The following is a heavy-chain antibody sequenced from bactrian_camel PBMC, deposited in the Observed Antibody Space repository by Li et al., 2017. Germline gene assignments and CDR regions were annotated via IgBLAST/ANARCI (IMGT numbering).Heavy chain of an antibody. CDR3: AFGSRPGWCSLRLRGADFGH. V-gene: IGHV3S53*01. D-gene: IGHD3*01. CDR1: GSTYWW. Sequence: HVQLVESGGGLVQPGGSLRLSCSASGSTYWWMGWFRQAPGKEREGVAASCSDGTSTYADSVKGRFTISRDNGKNTLYLQMNALKPEDTALYYCAFGSRPGWCSLRLRGADFGHWGQGTQVTVS. J-gene: IGHJ6*01. CDR2: SCSDGTS.